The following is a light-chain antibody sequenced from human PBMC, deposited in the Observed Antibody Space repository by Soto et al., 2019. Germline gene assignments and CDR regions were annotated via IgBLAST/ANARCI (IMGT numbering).Light chain of an antibody. CDR2: GAS. CDR1: QSVTNNY. J-gene: IGKJ1*01. V-gene: IGKV3-20*01. Sequence: DIVLTQSPATLSLSPGERATLSCRASQSVTNNYLAWYQQKPGQAPRLLIDGASSRATGVPDRFSGTGSGTDFTLTISSLEPEDFAVYYCQQYGSSGTFGQGTKVDIK. CDR3: QQYGSSGT.